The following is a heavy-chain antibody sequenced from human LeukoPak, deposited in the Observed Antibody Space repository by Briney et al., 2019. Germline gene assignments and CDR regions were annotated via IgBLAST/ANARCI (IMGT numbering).Heavy chain of an antibody. CDR2: IYYSGST. D-gene: IGHD3-16*02. J-gene: IGHJ4*02. CDR3: ASLDYDYVWGSYRHFDC. V-gene: IGHV4-31*03. Sequence: SQTLSLTCTVSGGSISSGGYYWSWIRQHPGKGLEWIGYIYYSGSTYYNPSLKSRVTISVDTSKNQFSLKLSSVTAADTAVYYCASLDYDYVWGSYRHFDCWGQGTLVTVSS. CDR1: GGSISSGGYY.